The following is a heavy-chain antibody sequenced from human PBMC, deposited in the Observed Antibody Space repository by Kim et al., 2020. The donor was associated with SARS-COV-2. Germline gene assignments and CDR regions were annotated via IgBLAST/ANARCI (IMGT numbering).Heavy chain of an antibody. D-gene: IGHD3-10*01. Sequence: GGSLRLSCAASGFAFSTYGMSWVRQAPGRGLEWVSYISGSGGVTHYADSVKGRFTISRDNSKNTLYLQMNSLRAEDTAVFYCAKGATGGHDYWGQGTLVTVSS. CDR3: AKGATGGHDY. V-gene: IGHV3-23*01. CDR2: ISGSGGVT. CDR1: GFAFSTYG. J-gene: IGHJ4*02.